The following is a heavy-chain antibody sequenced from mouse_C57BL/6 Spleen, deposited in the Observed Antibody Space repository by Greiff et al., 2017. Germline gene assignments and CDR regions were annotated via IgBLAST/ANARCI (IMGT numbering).Heavy chain of an antibody. J-gene: IGHJ3*01. V-gene: IGHV5-17*01. Sequence: DVQLVESGGGLVKPGGSLKLSCAASGFTFSDYGMHWVRQAPEKGLEWVAYISSGSSTIYYADTVKGRFTISRDNAKNTLFLQMTSMRSEDTARYCCASPCYGSAFADWGQGTLVTVSA. CDR3: ASPCYGSAFAD. CDR1: GFTFSDYG. D-gene: IGHD1-1*01. CDR2: ISSGSSTI.